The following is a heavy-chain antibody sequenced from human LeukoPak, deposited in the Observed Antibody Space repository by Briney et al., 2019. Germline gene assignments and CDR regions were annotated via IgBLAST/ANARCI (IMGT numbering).Heavy chain of an antibody. J-gene: IGHJ4*02. V-gene: IGHV1-69*06. CDR3: AKEGLEVGTPRNYFDY. CDR2: IIPIFGTA. D-gene: IGHD4-23*01. Sequence: ASVKVSCKASGGTFSSYAISWVRQAPGQGLEWMGGIIPIFGTANYAQKFQGRVTITADKSTSTAYMELSSLRSEDTAVYYCAKEGLEVGTPRNYFDYWGQGTLVTVSS. CDR1: GGTFSSYA.